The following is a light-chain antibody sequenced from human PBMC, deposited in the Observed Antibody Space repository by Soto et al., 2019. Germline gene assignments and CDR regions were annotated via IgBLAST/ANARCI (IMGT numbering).Light chain of an antibody. CDR2: AAS. J-gene: IGKJ2*01. Sequence: DIQVTQSPSSLSASVGDRVTVTCRASQSINRDLNWYKQKPGKAPKLLINAASSLQSGVPSRFSGSGSGTDFTLTISSLQPEDCANYYCQQSYRTPYTFGQGTKLEIK. CDR3: QQSYRTPYT. V-gene: IGKV1-39*01. CDR1: QSINRD.